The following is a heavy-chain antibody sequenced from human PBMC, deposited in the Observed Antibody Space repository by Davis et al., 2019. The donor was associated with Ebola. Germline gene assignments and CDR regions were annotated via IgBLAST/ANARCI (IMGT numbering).Heavy chain of an antibody. CDR3: ARGSVGGYFLSYYYYYGMDV. CDR2: IKQDGSEK. J-gene: IGHJ6*02. CDR1: GFTFSNYW. D-gene: IGHD3-22*01. V-gene: IGHV3-7*01. Sequence: GESLKISCAASGFTFSNYWMNWVRQAPGKGLEWVANIKQDGSEKYYVDSVKGRFTISRDNAKNSLYLQMNSLRAEDTAVYYCARGSVGGYFLSYYYYYGMDVWGQGTTVTVSS.